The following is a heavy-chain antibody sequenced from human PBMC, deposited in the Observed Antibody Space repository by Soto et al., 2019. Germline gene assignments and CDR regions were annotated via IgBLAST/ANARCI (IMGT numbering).Heavy chain of an antibody. Sequence: GASVKVSCKASGGTFSSYAISWVRQAPGQGLEWMGGIIPIFGTANYAQKFQGRVTITADESTSTAYMELSSLRSEDTAVYYCGASSGSSRLPYYYGMDVWGQGTTVTVSS. D-gene: IGHD3-10*01. V-gene: IGHV1-69*13. J-gene: IGHJ6*02. CDR2: IIPIFGTA. CDR1: GGTFSSYA. CDR3: GASSGSSRLPYYYGMDV.